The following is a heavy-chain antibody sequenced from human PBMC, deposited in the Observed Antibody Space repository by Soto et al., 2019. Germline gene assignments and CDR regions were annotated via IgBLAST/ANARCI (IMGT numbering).Heavy chain of an antibody. CDR3: ARDGDYYDSSGFQRDYHYYGMDV. CDR2: IIPMLGIA. V-gene: IGHV1-69*01. CDR1: GGSFSDYA. Sequence: QVQLVQSGAEVKKPGSSVKVSCQASGGSFSDYAISWVRQAPGQGLEWMGGIIPMLGIADNAQKFQGRVILTAADYTSTVYMELSSLRSEDTAVYYCARDGDYYDSSGFQRDYHYYGMDVWGQGTTVTVAS. D-gene: IGHD3-22*01. J-gene: IGHJ6*02.